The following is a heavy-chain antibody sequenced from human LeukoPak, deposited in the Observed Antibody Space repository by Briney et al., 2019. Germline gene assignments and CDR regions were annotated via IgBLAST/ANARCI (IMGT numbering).Heavy chain of an antibody. CDR2: INQAGSVK. V-gene: IGHV3-7*04. J-gene: IGHJ4*02. CDR3: ARIASDSSGYLSD. Sequence: GGSLRLSCAASGYTFSSYWMSCVRQAPGKGLEWVANINQAGSVKYYVDSVKGGFTISRDNAKNSLYLQMDSLRAEDTAVYYCARIASDSSGYLSDWGQGNLVTVSS. D-gene: IGHD3-22*01. CDR1: GYTFSSYW.